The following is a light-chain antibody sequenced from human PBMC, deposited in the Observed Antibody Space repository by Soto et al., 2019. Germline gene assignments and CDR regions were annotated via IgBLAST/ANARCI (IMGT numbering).Light chain of an antibody. Sequence: IVLTQSPATLSLWPGETAVLSCRASQTVNTYLSWYQQRPGQAPRLLIYDASKRVPGIPARFSGSGSGTDFTLTISSLEPEDFALYYCQQRGTSITFGQGKRREIE. J-gene: IGKJ5*01. CDR3: QQRGTSIT. V-gene: IGKV3-11*01. CDR1: QTVNTY. CDR2: DAS.